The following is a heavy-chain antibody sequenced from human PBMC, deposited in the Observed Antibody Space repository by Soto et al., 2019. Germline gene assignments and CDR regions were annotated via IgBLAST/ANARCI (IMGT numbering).Heavy chain of an antibody. CDR2: IYHSGGA. J-gene: IGHJ6*02. D-gene: IGHD6-13*01. CDR1: NGPISRSGHY. CDR3: ARDLRRQPPRDYYGMDV. Sequence: TLSLTCTVSNGPISRSGHYWGWIRQLPGKGLEWIGYIYHSGGAYYNPSLQRRLTISLDTSRNLFSLKLTSVTAADTAVYYCARDLRRQPPRDYYGMDVWGQGTTVTVSS. V-gene: IGHV4-31*03.